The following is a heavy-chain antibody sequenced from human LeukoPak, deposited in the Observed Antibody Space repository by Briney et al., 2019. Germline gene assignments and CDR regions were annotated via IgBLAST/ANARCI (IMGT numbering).Heavy chain of an antibody. Sequence: SETLSLTCAVYGGSFSGYYWSWIRQPPGKGLEWIGEINHSGSTNYNPSLKSRVTISVDTFKNQFSLKLSSVTAADTAVYYCARGRRGPALYYYYYMDVWGKGTTVTASS. CDR1: GGSFSGYY. CDR2: INHSGST. J-gene: IGHJ6*03. V-gene: IGHV4-34*01. D-gene: IGHD5-12*01. CDR3: ARGRRGPALYYYYYMDV.